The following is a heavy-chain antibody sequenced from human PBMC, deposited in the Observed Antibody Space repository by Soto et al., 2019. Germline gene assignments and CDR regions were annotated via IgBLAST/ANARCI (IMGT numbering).Heavy chain of an antibody. CDR2: TYYRSKWYN. CDR3: ARAAGHYDSCGYYPKYHYYYYGMDV. CDR1: GDSVSSNSAA. J-gene: IGHJ6*02. Sequence: SQTLSLTCAISGDSVSSNSAAWNWIRQSPSRGLEWLGRTYYRSKWYNDYAVSVKSRITINPDTSKNQFSLQLNSVTPEDTAVYYCARAAGHYDSCGYYPKYHYYYYGMDVWGQGTTVTVSS. V-gene: IGHV6-1*01. D-gene: IGHD3-22*01.